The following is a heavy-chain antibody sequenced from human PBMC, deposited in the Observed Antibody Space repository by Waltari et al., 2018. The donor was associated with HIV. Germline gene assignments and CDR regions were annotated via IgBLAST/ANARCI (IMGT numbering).Heavy chain of an antibody. D-gene: IGHD3-10*01. J-gene: IGHJ4*02. CDR3: ARLGSYGSGSRPFFFDY. Sequence: EVQLVQSGAEVKKPGASLKISCKGSGYSFTSYWIAWVRQMPGKGLEWMGIIYPGDSDTKYSRSFQGQVTIAADKSITTAYLQWRSLEASDSAIYYCARLGSYGSGSRPFFFDYWGQGTLVTVSS. CDR2: IYPGDSDT. V-gene: IGHV5-51*03. CDR1: GYSFTSYW.